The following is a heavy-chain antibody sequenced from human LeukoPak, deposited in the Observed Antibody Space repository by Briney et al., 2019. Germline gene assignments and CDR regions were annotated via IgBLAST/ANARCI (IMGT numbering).Heavy chain of an antibody. D-gene: IGHD3-22*01. CDR3: AKGVDSSLGGNDAFDV. V-gene: IGHV3-9*03. J-gene: IGHJ3*01. Sequence: GGSLRLSCAASGFTFDDSAMHWVRQAPGKGLEWVSGINWNSDTIVYADSVKGRFTISRDNAKNTLYLQLNSLRPEDMALYYCAKGVDSSLGGNDAFDVWGQGTMVTVSS. CDR1: GFTFDDSA. CDR2: INWNSDTI.